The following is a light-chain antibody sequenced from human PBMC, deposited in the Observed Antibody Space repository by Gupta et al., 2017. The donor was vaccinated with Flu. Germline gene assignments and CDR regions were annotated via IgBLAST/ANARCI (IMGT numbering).Light chain of an antibody. CDR3: SSYGGNNNVV. CDR2: EVT. J-gene: IGLJ3*02. V-gene: IGLV2-8*01. Sequence: QSALNQPPSASGSPGQSVTISCTGTSSDVGGSDYVSWYQQHPGSAPKLMIYEVTKRASGVPDRFSGSKSANTASLIVSGLQAEDEADYYCSSYGGNNNVVFGGGTKVTVL. CDR1: SSDVGGSDY.